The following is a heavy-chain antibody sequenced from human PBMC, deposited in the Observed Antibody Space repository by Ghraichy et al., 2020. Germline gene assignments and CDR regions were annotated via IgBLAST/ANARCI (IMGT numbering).Heavy chain of an antibody. V-gene: IGHV1-69*13. Sequence: SVKVSCKASGGTFSSSAISWVRQAPGQGLEWMGGIIPIFGTANYAQKFQGRVTITADESTSTAYMELSSLRSEDTAVYYCARGVVPAATPPIIKYYYYGMDVWGQGTTVTVSS. J-gene: IGHJ6*02. D-gene: IGHD2-2*01. CDR1: GGTFSSSA. CDR2: IIPIFGTA. CDR3: ARGVVPAATPPIIKYYYYGMDV.